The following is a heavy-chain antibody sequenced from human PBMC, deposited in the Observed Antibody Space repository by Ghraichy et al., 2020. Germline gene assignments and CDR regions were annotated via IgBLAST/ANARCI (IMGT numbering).Heavy chain of an antibody. V-gene: IGHV1-18*01. J-gene: IGHJ4*02. CDR2: ISAFNGNT. D-gene: IGHD6-19*01. CDR3: ARDPRIVVAGTRGYFDY. Sequence: ASVKVSCKASGYTFTSYGISWVRQAPGQGLEWMGWISAFNGNTNYAQKLQGRVTMTTDTSTSTAYMELRSLRSDDTAVYYCARDPRIVVAGTRGYFDYWGQGTLVTVSS. CDR1: GYTFTSYG.